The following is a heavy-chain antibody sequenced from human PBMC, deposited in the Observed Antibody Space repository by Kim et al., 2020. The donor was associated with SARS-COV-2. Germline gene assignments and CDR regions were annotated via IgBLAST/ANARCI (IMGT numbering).Heavy chain of an antibody. D-gene: IGHD3-22*01. J-gene: IGHJ3*02. CDR3: ARDPILYDSSGSPKTNAFDI. V-gene: IGHV4-31*02. Sequence: RVTISVDTSKNQFSLKLSSVTAADTAVYYCARDPILYDSSGSPKTNAFDIWGQGTMVTVSS.